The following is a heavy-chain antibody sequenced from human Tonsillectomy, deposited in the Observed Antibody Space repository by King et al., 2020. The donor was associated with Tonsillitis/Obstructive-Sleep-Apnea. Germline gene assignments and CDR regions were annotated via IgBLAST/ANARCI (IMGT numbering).Heavy chain of an antibody. CDR2: IKSKTDGGTT. D-gene: IGHD1-1*01. V-gene: IGHV3-15*01. CDR1: GFTFSNAW. CDR3: TTGTWNDEGHFDY. Sequence: QLVQSGGGLVKPGGSLRLSCAASGFTFSNAWMSWVRQAPGKGLEWVGRIKSKTDGGTTDYAAPVKGRFTISRDDSKNTLYLQMNSLKTEDTAVYYCTTGTWNDEGHFDYGGQGTLVTVSS. J-gene: IGHJ4*02.